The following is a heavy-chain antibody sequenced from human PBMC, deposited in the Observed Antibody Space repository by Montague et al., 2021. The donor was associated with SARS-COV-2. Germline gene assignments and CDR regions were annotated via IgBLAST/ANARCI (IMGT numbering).Heavy chain of an antibody. D-gene: IGHD3-10*01. V-gene: IGHV4-34*01. J-gene: IGHJ6*03. CDR2: INHGGST. Sequence: SETLSLTCAVYGGSFNGYHWNWIRQPPGKGLEWIGEINHGGSTKYSPSLKSRLTISADTSKNQFSLKLTSVAAADTAVYYCARLRDGVVPSPILGVGPYYSYYYMDVWGRGTTVTVSS. CDR3: ARLRDGVVPSPILGVGPYYSYYYMDV. CDR1: GGSFNGYH.